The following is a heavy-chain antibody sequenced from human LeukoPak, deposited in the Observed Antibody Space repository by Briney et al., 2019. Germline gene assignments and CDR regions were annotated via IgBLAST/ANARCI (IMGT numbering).Heavy chain of an antibody. J-gene: IGHJ4*02. CDR2: IYPGDSDT. V-gene: IGHV5-51*01. CDR1: GYSFTSYW. D-gene: IGHD6-6*01. CDR3: ARHGRAYSSFADFDY. Sequence: GESLKISCKGSGYSFTSYWIGWVRQMPGKGLEWMGIIYPGDSDTRYSPSFQGQVTTSADKSISTAYLQWSSLKASDTAMYYCARHGRAYSSFADFDYWGQGTLVTVSS.